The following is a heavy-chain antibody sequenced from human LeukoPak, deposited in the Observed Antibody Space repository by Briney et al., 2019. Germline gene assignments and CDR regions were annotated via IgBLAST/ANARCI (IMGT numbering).Heavy chain of an antibody. CDR3: ARGVILWFGANIVLPDYGIDV. V-gene: IGHV3-48*02. J-gene: IGHJ6*02. CDR1: GFTFSSYS. CDR2: LSSNSSTI. D-gene: IGHD3-10*01. Sequence: GESLRLSCAASGFTFSSYSMNWVPQAPGKGREWVSYLSSNSSTIYYADSVKGRFTISRDNAKNSLYLQMNSLRDEDTAVYYCARGVILWFGANIVLPDYGIDVWGQGATVTVSS.